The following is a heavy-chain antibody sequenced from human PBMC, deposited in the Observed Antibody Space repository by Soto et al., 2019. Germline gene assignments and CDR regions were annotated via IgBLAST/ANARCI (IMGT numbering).Heavy chain of an antibody. CDR1: GGSVSSDNYY. CDR3: ARDRDSSGYYSGLDY. V-gene: IGHV4-61*01. D-gene: IGHD3-22*01. CDR2: IDYSGST. J-gene: IGHJ4*02. Sequence: PSETLSLTCTVSGGSVSSDNYYWNWIRQTPGEGLEWIGYIDYSGSTDYNPSLKSRVTISMDTSKNQFSLKLSSVTAADTAVYYCARDRDSSGYYSGLDYWGQVILVSVS.